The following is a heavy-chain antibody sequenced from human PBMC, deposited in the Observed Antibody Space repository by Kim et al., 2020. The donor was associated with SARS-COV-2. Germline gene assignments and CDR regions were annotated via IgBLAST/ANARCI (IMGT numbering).Heavy chain of an antibody. CDR1: GGSFSGYY. D-gene: IGHD3-22*01. CDR3: ARHYKSRGGRNFDI. V-gene: IGHV4-34*01. Sequence: SETLSLTCAVYGGSFSGYYWSWIRQPPGKGLEWIGEINHSGSTNYNPSLKSRVTISVDTSKNQFSLKLSSVTAADTAVYYCARHYKSRGGRNFDIWGQGTMVTVSS. J-gene: IGHJ3*02. CDR2: INHSGST.